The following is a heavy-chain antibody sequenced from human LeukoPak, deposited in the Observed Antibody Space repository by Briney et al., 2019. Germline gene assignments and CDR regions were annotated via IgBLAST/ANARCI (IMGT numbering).Heavy chain of an antibody. CDR3: ARVVWIQLQYYFDY. D-gene: IGHD5-18*01. CDR1: GGSISANY. J-gene: IGHJ4*02. V-gene: IGHV4-4*07. Sequence: SETLSLTCTVSGGSISANYWIWMRQPAGKGLEYIGRIYSSGSTNYNPSLKSRVTISVDTSKNQFSLKLSSVTAADTAVYYCARVVWIQLQYYFDYWGQGTLVTVSS. CDR2: IYSSGST.